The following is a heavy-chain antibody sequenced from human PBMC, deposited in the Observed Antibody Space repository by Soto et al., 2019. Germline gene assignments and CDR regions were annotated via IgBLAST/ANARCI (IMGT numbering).Heavy chain of an antibody. D-gene: IGHD2-2*01. CDR1: GGSISSGGYY. J-gene: IGHJ4*02. CDR3: ARIPYCSSTSCPEYDFDY. V-gene: IGHV4-31*03. CDR2: IYYSGST. Sequence: QVQLQESGPGLVKPSQTLSLTCTVSGGSISSGGYYWSWIRQHPGKGLEWIGYIYYSGSTYYNPSLKSRVTIAVDPSKNQFSLKLSSVTAADTAVYYCARIPYCSSTSCPEYDFDYWGQGTLVTVSS.